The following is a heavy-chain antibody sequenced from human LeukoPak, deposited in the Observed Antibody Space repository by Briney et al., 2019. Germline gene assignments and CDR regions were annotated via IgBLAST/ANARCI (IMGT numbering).Heavy chain of an antibody. CDR2: IYPNNGAT. V-gene: IGHV1-2*02. CDR1: GYTFSGTGWY. CDR3: ARDGPAQMVDFDY. Sequence: ASVKVSCKASGYTFSGTGWYLYWLRQAPGQGLECMRWIYPNNGATGYAQKFQGRVAMTRDTSISTAYMELSRLRLDDTAVYYCARDGPAQMVDFDYWGQGTLVTVSS. J-gene: IGHJ4*02. D-gene: IGHD3-10*01.